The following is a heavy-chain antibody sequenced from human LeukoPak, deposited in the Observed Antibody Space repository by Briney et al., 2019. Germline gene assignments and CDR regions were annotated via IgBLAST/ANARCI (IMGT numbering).Heavy chain of an antibody. CDR1: GFTFSSYA. Sequence: PGRSLRLSCAASGFTFSSYAMHWVRQAPGKGLEWVAVISYDGSNKYYADSVKGRFTISRDNAKNSLYLQMNSLRAEDTAVYYCARERDIVVVPAAQRAPHLDYWGQGTLVTVSS. CDR3: ARERDIVVVPAAQRAPHLDY. J-gene: IGHJ4*02. D-gene: IGHD2-2*01. CDR2: ISYDGSNK. V-gene: IGHV3-30-3*01.